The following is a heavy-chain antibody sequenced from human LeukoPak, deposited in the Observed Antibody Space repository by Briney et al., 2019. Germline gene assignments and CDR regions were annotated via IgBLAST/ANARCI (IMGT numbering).Heavy chain of an antibody. J-gene: IGHJ4*02. D-gene: IGHD2-15*01. CDR3: AKPEPNCSGGNCYQAPFDS. Sequence: GGSLRLPCAASGFTFSSSAMSWVRQAPGKGLEWVSGISGSGSSTNYADSVKGRFTISRDNSKNTLYLQMNSLRAEDTAVYYCAKPEPNCSGGNCYQAPFDSWGQGTLVTVSS. CDR2: ISGSGSST. CDR1: GFTFSSSA. V-gene: IGHV3-23*01.